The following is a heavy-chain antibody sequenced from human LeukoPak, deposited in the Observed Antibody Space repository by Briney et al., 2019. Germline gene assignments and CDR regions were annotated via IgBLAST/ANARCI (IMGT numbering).Heavy chain of an antibody. V-gene: IGHV3-23*01. J-gene: IGHJ5*02. CDR2: FSGSGGST. D-gene: IGHD4-17*01. Sequence: GGSLRLSCAASGFTFSSYAMSWVRQAPGKGLECISGFSGSGGSTYYADSVKGRFTISRDNAKNSPYLQMNSLRAEDTAVYYCARGSYGDYGYNWFDPWGQGTLVTVSS. CDR3: ARGSYGDYGYNWFDP. CDR1: GFTFSSYA.